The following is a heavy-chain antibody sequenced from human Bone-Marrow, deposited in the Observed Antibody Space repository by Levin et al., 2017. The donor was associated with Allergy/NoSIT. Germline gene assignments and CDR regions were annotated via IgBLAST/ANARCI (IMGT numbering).Heavy chain of an antibody. V-gene: IGHV5-51*01. J-gene: IGHJ2*01. CDR1: GYSFNSYW. CDR2: IYPGDSNT. Sequence: GESLKISCKGSGYSFNSYWIGWVRQMPGKGLEWMGVIYPGDSNTRYSPSFQGQVTISADKSISTAYVQWSSLKDSDTAMYYCARQMRYTSGWFPNWYFDLWGRGTLVTVSS. D-gene: IGHD3-16*02. CDR3: ARQMRYTSGWFPNWYFDL.